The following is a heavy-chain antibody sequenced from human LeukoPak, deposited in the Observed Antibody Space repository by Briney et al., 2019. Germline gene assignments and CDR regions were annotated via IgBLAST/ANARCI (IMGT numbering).Heavy chain of an antibody. D-gene: IGHD3-10*01. J-gene: IGHJ6*03. CDR3: ARDPAHGSGSYHASKYYYYYYMDV. CDR1: GYTFTSYG. Sequence: GASVKVSCKASGYTFTSYGISWVRQAPGQGLEWMGWISAYNGNTNYAQKFQGRVTMTRDTSISTAYMELSRLRSDDTAVYYCARDPAHGSGSYHASKYYYYYYMDVWGKGTTVTVSS. V-gene: IGHV1-18*01. CDR2: ISAYNGNT.